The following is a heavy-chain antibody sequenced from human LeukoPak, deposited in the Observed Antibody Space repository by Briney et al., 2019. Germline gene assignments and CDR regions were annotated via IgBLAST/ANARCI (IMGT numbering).Heavy chain of an antibody. V-gene: IGHV3-64*01. CDR3: ARAYRYSGYDQGFDY. J-gene: IGHJ4*02. Sequence: GGSLRLSCAASGFTFSSYAMHWVRQAPGKGLEYVSAISSNGGSTYYANSVKGRFTISRDNSKNTLYLQMNSLRAEDTAVYYCARAYRYSGYDQGFDYWGQGTLVTVSS. CDR1: GFTFSSYA. CDR2: ISSNGGST. D-gene: IGHD5-12*01.